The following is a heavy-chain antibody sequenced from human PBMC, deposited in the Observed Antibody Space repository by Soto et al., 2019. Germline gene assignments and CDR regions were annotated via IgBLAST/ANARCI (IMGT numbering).Heavy chain of an antibody. V-gene: IGHV4-59*12. Sequence: SETLSLTCTVSGGSINSYYWSWIRQPPGKGLEWIGYIYYSGGTKYNPSLKSRVTISVDRSKNQFSLKLSSVTAADTAVYYCARARRGVIHRGHNWFDPWGQGTLVTVSS. D-gene: IGHD3-10*01. CDR1: GGSINSYY. J-gene: IGHJ5*02. CDR3: ARARRGVIHRGHNWFDP. CDR2: IYYSGGT.